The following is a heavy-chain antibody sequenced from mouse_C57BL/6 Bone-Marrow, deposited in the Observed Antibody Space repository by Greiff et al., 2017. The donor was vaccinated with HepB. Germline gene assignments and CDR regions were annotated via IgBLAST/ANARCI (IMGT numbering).Heavy chain of an antibody. V-gene: IGHV5-9-1*02. J-gene: IGHJ2*01. CDR2: ISSGGDYI. D-gene: IGHD1-1*01. CDR1: GFTFSSYA. CDR3: TRVIITEYYYDY. Sequence: EVKLVESGAGLVKPGGSLKLSCAASGFTFSSYAMSWVRQTPEKRLEWVAYISSGGDYIYYADTVKGRFTISRDNARNTLYLQMSRLKSEDTAMYYCTRVIITEYYYDYWGQGTTLTVSS.